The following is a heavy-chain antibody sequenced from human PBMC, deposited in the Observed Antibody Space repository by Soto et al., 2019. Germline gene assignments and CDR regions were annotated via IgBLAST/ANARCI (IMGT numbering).Heavy chain of an antibody. CDR3: ARDRLRYSSSSGGVY. D-gene: IGHD6-6*01. CDR2: IWYDGSNK. J-gene: IGHJ4*02. Sequence: GGSLRLSCAASGFTFSSYGMHWVRQAPGKGLEWVAVIWYDGSNKYYADSVKGRFTISRDNSKNTLYLQMNSLRAEDTAVYYCARDRLRYSSSSGGVYWGQGTLVTVSS. V-gene: IGHV3-33*01. CDR1: GFTFSSYG.